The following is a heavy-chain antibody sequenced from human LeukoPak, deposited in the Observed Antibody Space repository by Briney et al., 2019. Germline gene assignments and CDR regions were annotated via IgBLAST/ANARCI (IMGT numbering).Heavy chain of an antibody. D-gene: IGHD6-19*01. Sequence: ASVKVSCKASGYTFTSYGIIWVRQAPGQGLEYMGWISAYNGNTHYARKFQGRVTMSTDTATSTAYMELRSLTSDDTAVYYCARWRGYSSGWSGPFDDWGQGTLVTVSS. CDR3: ARWRGYSSGWSGPFDD. CDR1: GYTFTSYG. V-gene: IGHV1-18*01. CDR2: ISAYNGNT. J-gene: IGHJ4*02.